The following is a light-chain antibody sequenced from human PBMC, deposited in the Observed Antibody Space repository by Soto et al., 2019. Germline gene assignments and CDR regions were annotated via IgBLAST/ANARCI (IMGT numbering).Light chain of an antibody. CDR3: QQYGSSPLT. Sequence: EIVLTQSPGTLSLSPGERATLSCRASRSVSSTYLAWYQQKPGQAPSLLIYGASRRATGTPDRFSGSGSGTDFTLTIRRMDTEDFAVYSCQQYGSSPLTFGGGTKVDIK. J-gene: IGKJ4*01. CDR1: RSVSSTY. CDR2: GAS. V-gene: IGKV3-20*01.